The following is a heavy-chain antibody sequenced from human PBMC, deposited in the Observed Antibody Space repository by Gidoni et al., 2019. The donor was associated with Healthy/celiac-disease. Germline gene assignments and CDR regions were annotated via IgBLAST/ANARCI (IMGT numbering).Heavy chain of an antibody. CDR1: GLTFSNAW. CDR2: IKSKTDGGTT. Sequence: EVQLVESGGGLVKPGGSLRLSCAASGLTFSNAWMNWVRQAPGTGLEWVGRIKSKTDGGTTDYAAPVKGRLTISRDDSKDTLYLQMNSMKTEDTAVYYCTPDSPRRYYDSSGYPLDYWGQGTLVTVSS. CDR3: TPDSPRRYYDSSGYPLDY. D-gene: IGHD3-22*01. V-gene: IGHV3-15*07. J-gene: IGHJ4*02.